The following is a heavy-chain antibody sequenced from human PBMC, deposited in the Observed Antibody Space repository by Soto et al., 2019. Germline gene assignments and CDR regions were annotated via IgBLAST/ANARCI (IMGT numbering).Heavy chain of an antibody. Sequence: QITLKESGPTLVKPTQTLTLTCTFSGFSLTTSGVGVAWIRQPPGKALEWLALIYWDDDKRYRPSLKSRLTITRDTSKKQVVLTLTNVDPVDTATYFCARSFNDNGFGYFHQWGQGTPVTVSS. V-gene: IGHV2-5*02. CDR2: IYWDDDK. D-gene: IGHD2-8*01. CDR1: GFSLTTSGVG. J-gene: IGHJ1*01. CDR3: ARSFNDNGFGYFHQ.